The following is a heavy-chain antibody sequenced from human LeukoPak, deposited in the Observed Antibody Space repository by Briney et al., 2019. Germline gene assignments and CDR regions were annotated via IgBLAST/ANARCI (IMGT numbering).Heavy chain of an antibody. V-gene: IGHV1-69*13. CDR3: ARDSWGHKYYFDY. CDR1: GGTFSSYA. J-gene: IGHJ4*02. CDR2: IIPIFGTA. Sequence: SEKVSCKASGGTFSSYAISWVRQAPGQGLEWMGGIIPIFGTANYAQKFQGRVTITADESTSTAYMELSSLRSEDTAVYYCARDSWGHKYYFDYWGQGTLVTVSS. D-gene: IGHD2-15*01.